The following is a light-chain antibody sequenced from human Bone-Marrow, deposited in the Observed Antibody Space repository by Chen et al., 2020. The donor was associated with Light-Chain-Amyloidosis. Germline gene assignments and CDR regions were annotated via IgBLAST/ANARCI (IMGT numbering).Light chain of an antibody. CDR3: QSADSSGTYEVI. Sequence: SYELTQPPSVSVSPGTTGRITCSGDDLPTKYAYWYQQKPGQAPVLVIHRDTERPSGISERFSGSSSGTTATLTISGVQAEDEADYHCQSADSSGTYEVIFGGGTKLTVL. V-gene: IGLV3-25*03. CDR1: DLPTKY. J-gene: IGLJ2*01. CDR2: RDT.